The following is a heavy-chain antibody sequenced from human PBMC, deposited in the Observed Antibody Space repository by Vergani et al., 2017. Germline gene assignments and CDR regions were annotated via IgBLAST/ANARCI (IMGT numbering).Heavy chain of an antibody. J-gene: IGHJ4*02. CDR1: GGSISSDNW. D-gene: IGHD6-13*01. CDR2: IHRSRST. Sequence: QVQLQQWGPGLVTPSGTLSLTCAVYGGSISSDNWWNWVRQAPGKGLQWIGEIHRSRSTNYNPSLKSRVTISVDTSKNQFSLKLSSVTAADTAVYYCARGLRSSSWYELWGQGTLVTVSS. CDR3: ARGLRSSSWYEL. V-gene: IGHV4-4*02.